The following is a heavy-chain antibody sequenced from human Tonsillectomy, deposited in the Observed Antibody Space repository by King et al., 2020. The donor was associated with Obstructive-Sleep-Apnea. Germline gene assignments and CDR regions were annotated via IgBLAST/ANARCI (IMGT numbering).Heavy chain of an antibody. CDR2: IKSKTDGGTT. CDR3: TTGLRDSSGGYHGDDAFDI. J-gene: IGHJ3*02. V-gene: IGHV3-15*01. D-gene: IGHD2-15*01. Sequence: VQLVESGGGLVEPGGSLRLSCAASGFTFSNAWMIWVRQAPRQGLEWVGRIKSKTDGGTTHCAAPVGGRFSISRDDARSTAYLQLNSLRTEDTAVYYCTTGLRDSSGGYHGDDAFDIWGQGTMVTVSS. CDR1: GFTFSNAW.